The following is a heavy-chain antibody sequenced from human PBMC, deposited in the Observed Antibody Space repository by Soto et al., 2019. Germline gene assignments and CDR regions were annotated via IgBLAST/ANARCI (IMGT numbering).Heavy chain of an antibody. CDR1: GASINNFAYY. V-gene: IGHV4-39*01. D-gene: IGHD3-10*01. CDR2: VYYNENT. Sequence: ETLSLTCSVSGASINNFAYYWGWIRQPPGKGLEWIGTVYYNENTYYNPSLRSRVAISVDTAKNQFSLNLRSVTAADTAVYFCARRERYYGSPGWFDPWGQGTLVTVSS. CDR3: ARRERYYGSPGWFDP. J-gene: IGHJ5*01.